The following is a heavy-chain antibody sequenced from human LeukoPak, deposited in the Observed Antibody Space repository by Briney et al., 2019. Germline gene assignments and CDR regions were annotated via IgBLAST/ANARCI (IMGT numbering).Heavy chain of an antibody. CDR1: GFTFSSYW. V-gene: IGHV3-74*01. Sequence: QAGGSLRLSCAASGFTFSSYWMHWVRQAPGKGLVWVSRINSDGSSTSYADSVKGRFTISRDNANNFLYLQMNSLRAEDTALYYCAKDYDDKFDYWGQGTLVTVSS. CDR2: INSDGSST. CDR3: AKDYDDKFDY. J-gene: IGHJ4*02. D-gene: IGHD3-9*01.